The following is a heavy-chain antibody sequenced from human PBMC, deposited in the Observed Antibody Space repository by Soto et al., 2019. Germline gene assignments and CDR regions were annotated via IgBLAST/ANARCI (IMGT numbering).Heavy chain of an antibody. J-gene: IGHJ6*02. Sequence: EVQLVESGGGSVQPGESLRLSCAASGFSFRDYDMHWVRQRKGKGLEWVSALGAARDPYYVGSVKGRFSVSRDNAQNSLFLQMNNLRVDDTAVYFCARAYLGRLPRRADYYNAMAVWGRGTTVTVSS. CDR1: GFSFRDYD. D-gene: IGHD1-26*01. V-gene: IGHV3-13*05. CDR3: ARAYLGRLPRRADYYNAMAV. CDR2: LGAARDP.